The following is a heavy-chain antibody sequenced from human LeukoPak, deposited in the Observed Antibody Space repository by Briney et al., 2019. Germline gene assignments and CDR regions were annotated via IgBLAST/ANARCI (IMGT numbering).Heavy chain of an antibody. D-gene: IGHD1-26*01. CDR1: GYTFTSNY. CDR3: ARDNSVGEIAWWFDP. J-gene: IGHJ5*02. Sequence: ASVKVSCKAFGYTFTSNYMHWVRQAPGQGPEWMGVISPSGGSTTYAQKFQGRVIMSRDMSTTTDYMELSSLRSEDTAIYYCARDNSVGEIAWWFDPWGQGTLVTVSS. V-gene: IGHV1-46*01. CDR2: ISPSGGST.